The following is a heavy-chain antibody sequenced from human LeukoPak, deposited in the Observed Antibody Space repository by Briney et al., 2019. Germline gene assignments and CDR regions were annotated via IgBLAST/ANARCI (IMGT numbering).Heavy chain of an antibody. D-gene: IGHD3-10*01. J-gene: IGHJ6*03. V-gene: IGHV3-48*03. CDR1: GFTFSSYE. CDR2: ISSSGSTI. Sequence: GGSLRLSCAASGFTFSSYEMNWVRQAPGKGLEWVSYISSSGSTIYYADSVKGRFTISRDNAKNSLYLQMNSLRAEDTAVYYCARVRASRVRGVIITLDYYYYMDVWGKGTTVTISS. CDR3: ARVRASRVRGVIITLDYYYYMDV.